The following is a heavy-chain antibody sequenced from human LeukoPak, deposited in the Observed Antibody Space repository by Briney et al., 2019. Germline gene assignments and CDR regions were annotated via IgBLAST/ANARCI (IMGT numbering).Heavy chain of an antibody. V-gene: IGHV3-23*01. Sequence: GGSLRLSCAASGFTFSSYSMNWVRQAPGKGLEGVSAISGSGGSTYSADSVKGRFTISRDNSKNTLYLQMNSLRAEDTAVYYCARTYSGSYVFGYWGQGTLVTVSS. J-gene: IGHJ4*02. CDR1: GFTFSSYS. D-gene: IGHD1-26*01. CDR2: ISGSGGST. CDR3: ARTYSGSYVFGY.